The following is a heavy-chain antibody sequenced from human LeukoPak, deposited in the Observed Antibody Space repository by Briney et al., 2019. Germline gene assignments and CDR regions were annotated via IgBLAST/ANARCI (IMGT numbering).Heavy chain of an antibody. CDR3: AKLPDEHLNLDY. CDR1: GFTFSSGA. J-gene: IGHJ4*02. CDR2: ISGSGGSI. D-gene: IGHD1-14*01. Sequence: GGSLRLSCAASGFTFSSGAMSWVRQAPGKGLEWVSVISGSGGSIYYGDSLKGRFSISRDHSKNMLYLQMNSLRVEDTAVYYCAKLPDEHLNLDYWGQGTLVTVSS. V-gene: IGHV3-23*01.